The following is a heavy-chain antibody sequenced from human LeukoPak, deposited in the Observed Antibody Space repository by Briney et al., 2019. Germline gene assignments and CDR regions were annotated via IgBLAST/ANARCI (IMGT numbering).Heavy chain of an antibody. CDR2: ISAYNGNT. CDR3: ARVSRFFDWLPPFVY. D-gene: IGHD3-9*01. CDR1: GYTFTSYG. J-gene: IGHJ4*02. V-gene: IGHV1-18*01. Sequence: ASVKVSCKASGYTFTSYGISWVRQAPGQGLEWMGWISAYNGNTNYAQKLQGRVTMTTDTSTSTAYMELRSLRSDDTAVYYCARVSRFFDWLPPFVYWGQGTLVTVSS.